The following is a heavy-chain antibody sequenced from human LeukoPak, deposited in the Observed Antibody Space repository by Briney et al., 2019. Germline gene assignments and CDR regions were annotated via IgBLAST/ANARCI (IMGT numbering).Heavy chain of an antibody. CDR3: ARGVDIVATSPYYYYGMDV. J-gene: IGHJ6*02. CDR1: GGTFSSYA. D-gene: IGHD5-12*01. V-gene: IGHV1-69*04. CDR2: IIPILGIA. Sequence: GASVKVSCKASGGTFSSYAISWVRQAPRQGLEWMGRIIPILGIANYAQKFQGRVTITADKSTSTAYMELSSLRSEDTAVYYCARGVDIVATSPYYYYGMDVWGQGTTVTVSS.